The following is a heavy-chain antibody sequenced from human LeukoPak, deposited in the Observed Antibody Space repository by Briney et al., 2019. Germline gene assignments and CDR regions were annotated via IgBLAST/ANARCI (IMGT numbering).Heavy chain of an antibody. CDR2: MNPNSGNT. Sequence: ASVKVSCKASGYTFTSYDINWVRQATGQGLEWMGWMNPNSGNTGYAQKFQGRVTMTRNTSISTAYMELSSLRSEDTAVYYCARFSPHYYGMDVWGQGTTVTVSS. CDR1: GYTFTSYD. J-gene: IGHJ6*02. V-gene: IGHV1-8*01. CDR3: ARFSPHYYGMDV.